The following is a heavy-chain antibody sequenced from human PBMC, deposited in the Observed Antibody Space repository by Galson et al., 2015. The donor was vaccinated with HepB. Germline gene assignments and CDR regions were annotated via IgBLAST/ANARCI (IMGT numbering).Heavy chain of an antibody. D-gene: IGHD2-15*01. CDR1: GYSFVNYW. CDR3: ARGVAASGLSYWLDS. J-gene: IGHJ5*01. V-gene: IGHV5-51*03. CDR2: IWPCDSNT. Sequence: QSGAEVQKPGESLQISCESSGYSFVNYWIVWVRQMLGQVLECMGIIWPCDSNTVYSRSFQGRVAISADKSIIITFLQRSSLKASDAAIYYCARGVAASGLSYWLDSWGQGTLVTVSP.